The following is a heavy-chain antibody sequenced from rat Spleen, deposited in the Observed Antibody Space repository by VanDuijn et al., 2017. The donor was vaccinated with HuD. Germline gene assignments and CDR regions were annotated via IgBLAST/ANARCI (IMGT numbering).Heavy chain of an antibody. Sequence: EVQLVESDGGLVQPGRSLKLSCAASGFTFSDYYMAWVRQAPTKGLEWVATISSGGSNTYYPDSVKGRFTVSRDNAKSTLYLQMDSLRSEDTATYYCTTDGYYDYWGQGVMVTVSS. CDR3: TTDGYYDY. CDR2: ISSGGSNT. CDR1: GFTFSDYY. V-gene: IGHV5-20*01. J-gene: IGHJ2*01.